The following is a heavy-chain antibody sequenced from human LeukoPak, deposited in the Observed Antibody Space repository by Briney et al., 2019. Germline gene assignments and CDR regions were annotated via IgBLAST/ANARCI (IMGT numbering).Heavy chain of an antibody. J-gene: IGHJ4*02. D-gene: IGHD2-15*01. CDR3: ASYVTSDKIFAY. V-gene: IGHV3-53*01. CDR1: GFTVSSNY. Sequence: GGSLRLSCAASGFTVSSNYMSWVRQAPGKGLEWVSVIYSGGSTYYADSVKGRFTISRDNSKNTLYLQMNSLRAEDTAVYYCASYVTSDKIFAYWGQGTLVTVPS. CDR2: IYSGGST.